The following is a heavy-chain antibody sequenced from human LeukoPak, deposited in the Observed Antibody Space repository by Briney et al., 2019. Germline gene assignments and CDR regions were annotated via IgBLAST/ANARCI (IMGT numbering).Heavy chain of an antibody. CDR2: IYTSGRT. Sequence: SETLSLTCTVSGGSISSYYWSWIRQPAGKGLEWIGRIYTSGRTNYNPSLKIRDPMSVGTSKNQFAQKLSSVTAADTAVYYCARDYVYGDSFDYWGQGTLVTVSS. CDR3: ARDYVYGDSFDY. J-gene: IGHJ4*02. D-gene: IGHD4-17*01. V-gene: IGHV4-4*07. CDR1: GGSISSYY.